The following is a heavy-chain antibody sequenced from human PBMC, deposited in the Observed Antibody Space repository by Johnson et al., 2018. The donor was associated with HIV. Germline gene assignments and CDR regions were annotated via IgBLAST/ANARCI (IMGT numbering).Heavy chain of an antibody. J-gene: IGHJ3*02. CDR2: IGTAGDT. Sequence: VQLVESGGGLKQPGGSLRLSCAASGFTFSSYDMHWVRQATGKGLEWVSTIGTAGDTYYPGSVKGRFTVSREDAKNSWYLQMNSLRAGDTALYYCARAVCRGGRCYSHDAFDIWGQGTMVTVSS. CDR3: ARAVCRGGRCYSHDAFDI. V-gene: IGHV3-13*01. D-gene: IGHD2-15*01. CDR1: GFTFSSYD.